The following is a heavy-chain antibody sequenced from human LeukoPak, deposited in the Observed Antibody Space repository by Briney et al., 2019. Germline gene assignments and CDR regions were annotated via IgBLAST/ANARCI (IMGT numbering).Heavy chain of an antibody. CDR1: GGSLSRDY. V-gene: IGHV4-59*01. Sequence: SETLSLTCTVSGGSLSRDYWSWIRQPPGKGLEWIGYIYYTGSTNYNPSLKSRVTISVDTSKNQFSLKLSSVTAADTAVYYCARDRPGGSSLDYWGQGTLVTVSS. CDR2: IYYTGST. D-gene: IGHD6-13*01. J-gene: IGHJ4*02. CDR3: ARDRPGGSSLDY.